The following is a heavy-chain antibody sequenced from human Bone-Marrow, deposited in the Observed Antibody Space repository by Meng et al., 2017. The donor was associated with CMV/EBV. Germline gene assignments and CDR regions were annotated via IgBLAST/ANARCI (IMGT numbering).Heavy chain of an antibody. D-gene: IGHD3-22*01. J-gene: IGHJ5*02. CDR1: GDSVSSNSAA. CDR2: TYNRSKWYN. Sequence: SQTLSLTCAISGDSVSSNSAAWNWIRQSPSRGLEWPGRTYNRSKWYNDYAGSVKSRITINPDTSKNQFVRQLNSVTPEDTAVYYCAGSSDSSGYYPPNWLDPWGQGTLVTVSS. CDR3: AGSSDSSGYYPPNWLDP. V-gene: IGHV6-1*01.